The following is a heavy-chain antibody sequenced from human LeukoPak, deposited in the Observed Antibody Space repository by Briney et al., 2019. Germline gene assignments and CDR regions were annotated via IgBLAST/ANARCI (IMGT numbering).Heavy chain of an antibody. CDR1: GGSISSSSYY. CDR2: IYYSGST. V-gene: IGHV4-39*01. D-gene: IGHD3-22*01. J-gene: IGHJ4*02. CDR3: ARGPFYYYDSSGYPSDY. Sequence: KTSETLSLTCTVSGGSISSSSYYWGWIRQPPGKGLEWIGSIYYSGSTYYNPSLKSRVTISVDTSKNQFSLKLSSVTAADTAVYYCARGPFYYYDSSGYPSDYWGQGTLVTVSS.